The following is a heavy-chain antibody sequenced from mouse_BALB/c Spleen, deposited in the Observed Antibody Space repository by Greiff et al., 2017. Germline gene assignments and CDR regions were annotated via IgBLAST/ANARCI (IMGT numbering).Heavy chain of an antibody. D-gene: IGHD1-1*01. CDR2: ISSGSSTI. CDR3: ARGGLGSSPRFAY. Sequence: EVQGVESGGGLVQPGGSRKLSCAASGFTFSSFGMHWVRQAPEKGLEWVAYISSGSSTIYYADTVKGRFTISRDNPKNTLFLQMTSLRSEDTAMYYCARGGLGSSPRFAYWGQGTLVTVSA. J-gene: IGHJ3*01. V-gene: IGHV5-17*02. CDR1: GFTFSSFG.